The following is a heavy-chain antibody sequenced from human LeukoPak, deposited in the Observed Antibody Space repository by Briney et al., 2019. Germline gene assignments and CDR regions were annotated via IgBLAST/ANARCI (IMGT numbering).Heavy chain of an antibody. CDR1: GLTLSSSG. D-gene: IGHD3-22*01. Sequence: GGSLRLSCAASGLTLSSSGMHWVRQAPGKGLEWVAHIWYDGSNIYYADSVKGRFTVSRDNSKNTVYLQTNSLRAEDTAVYYCAKDFVDYYDSSGYPLHAFDIWGQGTTVTVSS. CDR3: AKDFVDYYDSSGYPLHAFDI. V-gene: IGHV3-33*06. J-gene: IGHJ3*02. CDR2: IWYDGSNI.